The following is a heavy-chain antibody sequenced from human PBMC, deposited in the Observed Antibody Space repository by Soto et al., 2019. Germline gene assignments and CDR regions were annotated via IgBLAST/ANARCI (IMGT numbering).Heavy chain of an antibody. CDR2: INAGNGNT. D-gene: IGHD3-9*01. V-gene: IGHV1-3*01. J-gene: IGHJ4*02. Sequence: ASVKVSCKASGYTFTSYAMHWVRQAPGQRLEWMGWINAGNGNTKYSQKFQGRVTITRDTSASTAYMELSSLRSEDTAVYYCAKAGPVLRYFDWSRPYGGKGTLVPASS. CDR1: GYTFTSYA. CDR3: AKAGPVLRYFDWSRPY.